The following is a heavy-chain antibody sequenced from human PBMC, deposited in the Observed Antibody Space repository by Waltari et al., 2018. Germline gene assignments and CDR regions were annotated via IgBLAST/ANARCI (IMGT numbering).Heavy chain of an antibody. Sequence: QVQLQELGPGLVKPSETLSLTCTVSGDSISTGYYWGWIRQPPGKGLEWIGVIFQMGSAFYNRSFKSRVTMSVDTSKSQFSLKVSFLTAADTAMYFCARGRGLGTYYYYMDVWGKGTTVTISS. J-gene: IGHJ6*03. CDR1: GDSISTGYY. CDR3: ARGRGLGTYYYYMDV. V-gene: IGHV4-38-2*02. CDR2: IFQMGSA. D-gene: IGHD3-10*01.